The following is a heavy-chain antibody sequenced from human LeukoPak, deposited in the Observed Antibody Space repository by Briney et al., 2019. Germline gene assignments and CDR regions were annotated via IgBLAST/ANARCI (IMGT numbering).Heavy chain of an antibody. V-gene: IGHV4-4*07. Sequence: SETLSLTCIVSGGSISNYYWSWIRQPAGKGLEWIGRIYTSGSTNYNPSLKSRVTMSVDTSKNQFSLKLSSVTAADTAVYYCARGIVGASNPLLDWGQGTLVTVSS. CDR1: GGSISNYY. CDR3: ARGIVGASNPLLD. J-gene: IGHJ4*02. D-gene: IGHD1-26*01. CDR2: IYTSGST.